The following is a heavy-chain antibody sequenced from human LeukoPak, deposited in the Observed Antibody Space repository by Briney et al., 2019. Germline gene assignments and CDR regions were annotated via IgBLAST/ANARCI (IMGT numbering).Heavy chain of an antibody. J-gene: IGHJ4*02. CDR1: GFTVSSNY. CDR2: IASDGSST. D-gene: IGHD2/OR15-2a*01. V-gene: IGHV3-74*01. CDR3: VSFYETY. Sequence: PGGSLRLSCVASGFTVSSNYMTWVRQAPGKGLVWVSRIASDGSSTTYADSVKGRFSISRDNAKNTVYLQMNSLRAEDTAVYYCVSFYETYWGRGTLVTVSS.